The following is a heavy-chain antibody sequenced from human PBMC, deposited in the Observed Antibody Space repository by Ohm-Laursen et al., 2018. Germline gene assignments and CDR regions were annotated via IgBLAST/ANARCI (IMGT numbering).Heavy chain of an antibody. J-gene: IGHJ4*02. CDR1: GFTFSSYA. D-gene: IGHD2-15*01. CDR3: STDRKGYCSGGSCLNY. CDR2: ISGSGGST. Sequence: SLRLSCAASGFTFSSYAMSWVRQAPGKGLEWVSAISGSGGSTYYADSVRGRFTISRDNSKNTLYLQMSSLRAEDTAVYYCSTDRKGYCSGGSCLNYWGQGTLVTVSS. V-gene: IGHV3-23*01.